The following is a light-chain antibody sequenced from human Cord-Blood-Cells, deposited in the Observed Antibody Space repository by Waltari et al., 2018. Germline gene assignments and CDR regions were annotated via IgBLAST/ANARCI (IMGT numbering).Light chain of an antibody. J-gene: IGLJ3*02. CDR1: SSDVGGYNY. V-gene: IGLV2-14*01. CDR3: SSYTSSSTLV. Sequence: QSALTQPASVSGSPGQSITISCTGTSSDVGGYNYVYWYQQHPGKSPKLMIYDVSKPPSGVSNRFSGSKSGNTASLTISGLQAEDEADYYCSSYTSSSTLVFGGGTKLTVL. CDR2: DVS.